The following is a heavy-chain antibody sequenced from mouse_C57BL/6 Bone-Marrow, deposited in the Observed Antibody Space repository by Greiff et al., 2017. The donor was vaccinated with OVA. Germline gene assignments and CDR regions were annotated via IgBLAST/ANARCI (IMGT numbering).Heavy chain of an antibody. CDR2: INPYNGGT. Sequence: LVEPGASVKMSCQASGYTFTDYYMNWVKQSHGKSLEWIGVINPYNGGTSYNQKFKGKATLTVDKSSSTAYMELNSLTSEDSAVYYCAGYDVWFAYWGQGTLVTVSA. CDR1: GYTFTDYY. D-gene: IGHD2-14*01. V-gene: IGHV1-19*01. CDR3: AGYDVWFAY. J-gene: IGHJ3*01.